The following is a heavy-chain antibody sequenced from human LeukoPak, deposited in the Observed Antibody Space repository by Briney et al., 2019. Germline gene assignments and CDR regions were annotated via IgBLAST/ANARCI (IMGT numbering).Heavy chain of an antibody. V-gene: IGHV3-11*01. CDR1: GFTFSDYY. J-gene: IGHJ6*02. CDR3: ACVIVLLVPAVPMDV. CDR2: ISSSGSTI. D-gene: IGHD2-2*01. Sequence: GGSLRLSCAASGFTFSDYYMSWIRQAPGKGLEWVSYISSSGSTIYYADSVKGRFTISRDNAKNSLYLQMNSLRAEDTAVYYCACVIVLLVPAVPMDVWGQGTTVTVSS.